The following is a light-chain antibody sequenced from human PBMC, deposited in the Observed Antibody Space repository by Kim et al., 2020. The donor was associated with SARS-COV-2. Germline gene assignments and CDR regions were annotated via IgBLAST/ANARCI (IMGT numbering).Light chain of an antibody. J-gene: IGLJ2*01. CDR1: RSTIRSNY. CDR3: AAWDDSLNGVV. CDR2: RND. Sequence: GQRVTIYCSGGRSTIRSNYVYWYQQVPGTAPKLLIYRNDRRPSGVPDRLSGSKSDTAASLAISGLRSEDEADYYCAAWDDSLNGVVIGGGTQLTVL. V-gene: IGLV1-47*01.